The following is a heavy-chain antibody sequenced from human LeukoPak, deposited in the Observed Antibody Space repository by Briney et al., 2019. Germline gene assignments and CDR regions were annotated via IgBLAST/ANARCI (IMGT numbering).Heavy chain of an antibody. Sequence: PGGSLRLSCAASGFTFSNYAMNWVRQAPGGGLEWVAAISYDGNNKFYADSVKGRFTISRDNSKNTLYLQANSLRAEDTAVYYCARGDDSGYYDYFDYWGQGALVTVSS. V-gene: IGHV3-30*04. CDR2: ISYDGNNK. CDR1: GFTFSNYA. J-gene: IGHJ4*02. D-gene: IGHD3-22*01. CDR3: ARGDDSGYYDYFDY.